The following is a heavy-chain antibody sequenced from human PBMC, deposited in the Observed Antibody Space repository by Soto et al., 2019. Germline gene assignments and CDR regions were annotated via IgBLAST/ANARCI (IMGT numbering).Heavy chain of an antibody. CDR1: GFTFGGYG. D-gene: IGHD6-6*01. CDR2: VYYDGSDK. J-gene: IGHJ6*02. Sequence: GGSLRLSCAASGFTFGGYGRHWVRQAPGKGLEWVAVVYYDGSDKYYADSVKGRFTISRDNSKNTLYLQASSLRDEDTAVYYCAKDRSSSLDAMDVWGQGTTVTVSS. CDR3: AKDRSSSLDAMDV. V-gene: IGHV3-33*06.